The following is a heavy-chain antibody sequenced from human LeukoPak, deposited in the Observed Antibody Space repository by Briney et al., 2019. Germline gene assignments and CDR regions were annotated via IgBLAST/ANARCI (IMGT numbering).Heavy chain of an antibody. CDR3: ARDIYYDSSGYYGSVY. V-gene: IGHV3-48*04. J-gene: IGHJ4*02. CDR1: GFTFSSYS. D-gene: IGHD3-22*01. CDR2: ISSSSSTI. Sequence: GGSLRHSCAASGFTFSSYSMNWVRQAPGKGLEWVSYISSSSSTIYYADSVKGRFTISRDNAKNSLYLQMNSLRAEDTAVYYCARDIYYDSSGYYGSVYWGQGTLVTVSS.